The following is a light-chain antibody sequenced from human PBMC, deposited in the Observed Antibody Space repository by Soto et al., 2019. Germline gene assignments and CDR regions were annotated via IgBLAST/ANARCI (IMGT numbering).Light chain of an antibody. J-gene: IGKJ1*01. CDR2: AAS. Sequence: AIQMTQSPSSLSASVGDRVTITCRASQGIGNDLGWYQQKPGKAPKLLIYAASSLQSGVPSTFSGSGSGTDFTLTITSLQPEDFATYYCLQDYIYPWTFGQGTKVEIK. CDR1: QGIGND. CDR3: LQDYIYPWT. V-gene: IGKV1-6*01.